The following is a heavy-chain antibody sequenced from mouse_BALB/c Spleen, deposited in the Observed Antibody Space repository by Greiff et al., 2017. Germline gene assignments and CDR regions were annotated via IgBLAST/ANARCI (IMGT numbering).Heavy chain of an antibody. D-gene: IGHD1-1*01. V-gene: IGHV1-14*01. CDR2: INPYNDGT. J-gene: IGHJ4*01. Sequence: EVQLQQSGPELVKPGASVKMSCKASGYTFTSYVMHWVKQKPGQGLEWIGYINPYNDGTKYNEKFKGKATLTSDKSSSTAYMELSSLTSEDSAVYYCARWVYYYGSSYDYAMDYWGQGTSVTVSS. CDR1: GYTFTSYV. CDR3: ARWVYYYGSSYDYAMDY.